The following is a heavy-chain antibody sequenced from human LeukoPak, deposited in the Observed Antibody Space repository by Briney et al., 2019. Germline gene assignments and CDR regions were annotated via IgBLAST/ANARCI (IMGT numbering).Heavy chain of an antibody. J-gene: IGHJ6*02. CDR2: ISWNSGSI. D-gene: IGHD3-10*01. V-gene: IGHV3-9*01. Sequence: GGSPRLSCAASGFTFDDYAMHWVRQAPGKGLEWVSGISWNSGSIGYAASVKGRFTISRDNAKNSLYLQMNSLRAEDTALYYCAKDSYYYGSGSYYYGMDVWGQGTTVTVSS. CDR3: AKDSYYYGSGSYYYGMDV. CDR1: GFTFDDYA.